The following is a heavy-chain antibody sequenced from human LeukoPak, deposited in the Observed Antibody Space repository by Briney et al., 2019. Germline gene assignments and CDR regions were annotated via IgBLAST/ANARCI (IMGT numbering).Heavy chain of an antibody. CDR2: MYSDGSA. J-gene: IGHJ4*02. CDR1: GFTVSSNY. CDR3: ARTIAMTGIDYFDQ. V-gene: IGHV3-53*01. D-gene: IGHD6-19*01. Sequence: PGGSLRLSCAASGFTVSSNYMSWVRQAPGKGLEWVSVMYSDGSAYYADSVKGRFTISRDNSKNRLFLQMNSLRAEDTAVYLCARTIAMTGIDYFDQWGQGTLVTVS.